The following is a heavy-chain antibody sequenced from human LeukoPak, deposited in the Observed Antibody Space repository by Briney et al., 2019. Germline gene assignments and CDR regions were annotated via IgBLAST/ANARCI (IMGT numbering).Heavy chain of an antibody. CDR1: GFTFDDYA. V-gene: IGHV3-43*02. CDR3: AGYNWNYYFDY. J-gene: IGHJ4*02. Sequence: GGSLRLSCAASGFTFDDYAIHWVRQAPGKGLEWVSLISADGGTTYYADSVKGRFTTSRDNGKNSLYLQMNSLRTEDTALYYCAGYNWNYYFDYWGQGTLVTVSS. CDR2: ISADGGTT. D-gene: IGHD1-7*01.